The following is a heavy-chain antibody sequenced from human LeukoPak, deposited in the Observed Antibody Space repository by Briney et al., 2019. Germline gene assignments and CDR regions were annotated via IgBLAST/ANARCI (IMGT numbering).Heavy chain of an antibody. J-gene: IGHJ5*02. D-gene: IGHD2-2*01. CDR1: GGSISGYY. CDR3: ARYHSGHCTSPMCARWFDP. V-gene: IGHV4-59*01. Sequence: PSESLSLTCTVSGGSISGYYWSWVRQPAGKVLEWVGYIYYTGSTNYNPSLKSRVTISVDTSKNQFSLKLSSVTAADTAVYYCARYHSGHCTSPMCARWFDPWGQGTLVSVSS. CDR2: IYYTGST.